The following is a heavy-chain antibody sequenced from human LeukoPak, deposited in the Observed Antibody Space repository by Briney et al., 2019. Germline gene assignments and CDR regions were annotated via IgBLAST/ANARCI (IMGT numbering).Heavy chain of an antibody. CDR2: IYYSGST. J-gene: IGHJ4*02. CDR1: GGSISSSSYY. D-gene: IGHD6-19*01. CDR3: ARAPNPRGSGWGN. V-gene: IGHV4-39*07. Sequence: SETLSLTCTVSGGSISSSSYYWGWIRQPPGKGLEWIGSIYYSGSTYYNPSLKSRVTISVDTSKNQFSLKLSSVTAADTAVYYCARAPNPRGSGWGNWGQGTLVTVSS.